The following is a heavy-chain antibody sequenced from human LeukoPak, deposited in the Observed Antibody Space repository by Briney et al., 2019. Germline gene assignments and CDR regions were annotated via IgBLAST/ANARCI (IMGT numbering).Heavy chain of an antibody. V-gene: IGHV3-48*02. Sequence: GGSLRLSCAASGFPFSNYNMNWVRQAPGKGLEWGSYISSSSSTVYYADSVKGRFTISRDNAKNSLFLQMNSLRDEDTAVYYCARENRYSYGIDYWGQGTQVTVSS. CDR2: ISSSSSTV. CDR1: GFPFSNYN. D-gene: IGHD5-18*01. J-gene: IGHJ4*02. CDR3: ARENRYSYGIDY.